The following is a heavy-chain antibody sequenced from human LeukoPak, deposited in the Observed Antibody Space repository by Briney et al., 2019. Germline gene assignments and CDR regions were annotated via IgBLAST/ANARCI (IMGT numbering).Heavy chain of an antibody. CDR2: IYYSGST. J-gene: IGHJ6*04. Sequence: SETLSLTCTVSGGSISSGDYYWSWIRQPPGKGLEWIGYIYYSGSTYYNPSLKSRVTISVDTSKNQLSLKLSSVTAADTAVYYCARGYEVVRGVIDYYYYGMDVWGKGTTVTVSS. D-gene: IGHD3-10*01. CDR1: GGSISSGDYY. CDR3: ARGYEVVRGVIDYYYYGMDV. V-gene: IGHV4-30-4*01.